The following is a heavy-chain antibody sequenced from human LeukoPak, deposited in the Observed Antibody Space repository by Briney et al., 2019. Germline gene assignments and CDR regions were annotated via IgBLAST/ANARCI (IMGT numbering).Heavy chain of an antibody. CDR1: GFIFSSYA. V-gene: IGHV3-30-3*01. D-gene: IGHD5-24*01. CDR3: ARDAEGYNFDY. Sequence: GRSLRLSCAASGFIFSSYAMHWVRQAPGKGLEWVAVISYDGSNKYYADSVKGRFTISRDNSKNTLYLQMNSLRAEDTAVYYCARDAEGYNFDYWGQGTLVTVSS. J-gene: IGHJ4*02. CDR2: ISYDGSNK.